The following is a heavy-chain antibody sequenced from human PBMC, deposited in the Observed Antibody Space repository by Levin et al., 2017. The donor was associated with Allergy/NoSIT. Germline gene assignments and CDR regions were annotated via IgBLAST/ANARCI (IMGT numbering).Heavy chain of an antibody. CDR3: ARDFGYCSSTSCPHYYYYMDV. CDR2: IKQDGSEK. D-gene: IGHD2-2*01. V-gene: IGHV3-7*01. Sequence: PGESLKISCAASGFTFSSYWMSWVRQAPGKGLEWVANIKQDGSEKYYVDSVKGRFTISRDNAKNSLYLQMNSLRAEDTAVYYCARDFGYCSSTSCPHYYYYMDVWGKGTTVTVSS. J-gene: IGHJ6*03. CDR1: GFTFSSYW.